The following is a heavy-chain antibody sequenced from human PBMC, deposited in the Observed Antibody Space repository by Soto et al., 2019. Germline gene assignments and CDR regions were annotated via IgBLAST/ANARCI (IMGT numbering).Heavy chain of an antibody. CDR1: GGTFSSYA. V-gene: IGHV1-69*06. CDR3: ARDREMAMYLGTFDY. Sequence: QVQLVQSGAEVKKPGSSVQVACKASGGTFSSYAISWVRQAPGQGLEWMGGIIPIFGTANYAQKFQGRVTITADKSTSTAYMELSSLRSEDTAVYYCARDREMAMYLGTFDYCGQGTLVTVSS. D-gene: IGHD7-27*01. CDR2: IIPIFGTA. J-gene: IGHJ4*02.